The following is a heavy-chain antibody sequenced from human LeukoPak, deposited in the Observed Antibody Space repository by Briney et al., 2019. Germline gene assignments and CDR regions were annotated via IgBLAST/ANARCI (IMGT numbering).Heavy chain of an antibody. Sequence: ASVKVSCKVSEYTLTELSMHWVRQAPGKGLEWMGGFDHENGATIYAQKFQGRVTMTEDTSTDTAYMELSSLRSEDTAVYYCAVVVVVPAAIGDIWGQGTMVTVSS. CDR3: AVVVVVPAAIGDI. D-gene: IGHD2-2*01. V-gene: IGHV1-24*01. CDR1: EYTLTELS. J-gene: IGHJ3*02. CDR2: FDHENGAT.